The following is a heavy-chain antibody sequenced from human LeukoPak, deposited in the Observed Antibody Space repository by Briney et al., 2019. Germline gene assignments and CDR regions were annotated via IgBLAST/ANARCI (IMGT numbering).Heavy chain of an antibody. CDR1: GGTSNSHA. CDR3: ATTNDGGGYQWGDFFDF. D-gene: IGHD3-22*01. J-gene: IGHJ4*02. Sequence: SVKVSCKASGGTSNSHAISWVRQAPGQGLEWMGRIIPNLGTTNRAQNFQDRVTLTADKSTNTAYMERTSLTSDDTAVYYCATTNDGGGYQWGDFFDFWGQGTLVTVSS. CDR2: IIPNLGTT. V-gene: IGHV1-69*04.